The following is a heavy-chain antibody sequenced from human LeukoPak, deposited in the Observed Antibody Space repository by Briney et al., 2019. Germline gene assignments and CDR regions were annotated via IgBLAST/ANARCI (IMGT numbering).Heavy chain of an antibody. V-gene: IGHV4-59*08. CDR2: IYYTGTT. Sequence: SETLSLTCTVSGSSLSSHFWSWIRQPPGKGLELIGHIYYTGTTYYNPSLNSRVTISLDTSRNQFSLRLTSVTAADTAVYYCARRTSVRSYYYYYYMDVWGKGTTVTVSS. D-gene: IGHD2-8*01. CDR1: GSSLSSHF. J-gene: IGHJ6*03. CDR3: ARRTSVRSYYYYYYMDV.